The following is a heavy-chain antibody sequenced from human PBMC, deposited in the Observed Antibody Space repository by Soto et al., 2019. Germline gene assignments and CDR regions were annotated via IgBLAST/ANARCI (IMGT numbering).Heavy chain of an antibody. Sequence: QVQRVQSGAEVKKPGSSVKVSCKASGGTFSTNPISWVRQAPGQGLEWMGGTGSGTGPGNHAQKFQGRLTSTVDKSTSTVYMELSSLSSEDTAVYYCARRDSGGFYRYFDSWGQGTLVTVSS. V-gene: IGHV1-69*06. CDR1: GGTFSTNP. J-gene: IGHJ4*02. D-gene: IGHD2-15*01. CDR2: TGSGTGPG. CDR3: ARRDSGGFYRYFDS.